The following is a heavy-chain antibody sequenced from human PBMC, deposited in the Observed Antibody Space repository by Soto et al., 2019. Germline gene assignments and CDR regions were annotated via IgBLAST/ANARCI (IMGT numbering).Heavy chain of an antibody. Sequence: QVQLQESGPGLVKPSQNLSLTYTVSGGSVSSGGYYWSCIRQHPGKGLEWIGYIYYSGSTYYNPSLKSRVTISVDTSKNQFSLKLSSVTAADTAVYYCARGPGDYLAWYFDLWGRGTLVTVSS. D-gene: IGHD4-17*01. J-gene: IGHJ2*01. V-gene: IGHV4-31*03. CDR1: GGSVSSGGYY. CDR3: ARGPGDYLAWYFDL. CDR2: IYYSGST.